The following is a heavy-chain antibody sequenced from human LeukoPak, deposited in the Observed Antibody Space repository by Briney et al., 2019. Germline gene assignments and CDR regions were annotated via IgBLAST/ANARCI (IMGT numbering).Heavy chain of an antibody. D-gene: IGHD6-19*01. CDR2: ISGSGGST. CDR3: PKGSSGWLGNYYYGMDV. Sequence: GGSLRLSCAASGFTFSSYAMSWVRQAPGKGLEWVSAISGSGGSTYYADSVKGRFTISRDNSKNTLYLQMNSLRAEDTAVYYCPKGSSGWLGNYYYGMDVWGQGTTVTVSS. J-gene: IGHJ6*02. CDR1: GFTFSSYA. V-gene: IGHV3-23*01.